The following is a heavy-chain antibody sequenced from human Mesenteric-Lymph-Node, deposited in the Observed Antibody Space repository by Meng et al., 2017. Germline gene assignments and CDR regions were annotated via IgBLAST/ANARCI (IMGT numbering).Heavy chain of an antibody. V-gene: IGHV3-73*01. CDR2: IRSKANSYAT. D-gene: IGHD4-17*01. J-gene: IGHJ6*02. CDR3: TRQVGPPYGVLYYYYGMDV. Sequence: GESLKISCAASGFTFSGSAMHWVRQASGKGLEWVGRIRSKANSYATAYAASVKGRFTISRDDSKNTAYLQMNSLKTEDTAVYYCTRQVGPPYGVLYYYYGMDVWGQGTTVTVSS. CDR1: GFTFSGSA.